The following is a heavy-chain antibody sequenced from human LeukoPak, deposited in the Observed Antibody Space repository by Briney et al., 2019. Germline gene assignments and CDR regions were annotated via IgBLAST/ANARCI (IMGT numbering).Heavy chain of an antibody. D-gene: IGHD3-9*01. CDR2: MNPNSGNT. Sequence: ASVKVYCKASGYTFTSYDINWVRQATGQGLEWMGWMNPNSGNTGYAQKFQGRVTMTRNTSISTAYMELSSLRSEDTAVYYCARVIRRLGYYFDYWGQGTLVTVSS. V-gene: IGHV1-8*01. CDR1: GYTFTSYD. J-gene: IGHJ4*02. CDR3: ARVIRRLGYYFDY.